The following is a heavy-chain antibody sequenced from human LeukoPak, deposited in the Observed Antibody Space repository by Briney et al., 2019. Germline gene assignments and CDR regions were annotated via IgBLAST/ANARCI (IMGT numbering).Heavy chain of an antibody. Sequence: GGSLRLSCAASGFSFSSYWMSWVRQAPGKGLEWLANIKQDGTEKYYVDSVRGRFTISRDNAKNSLYLQMNSLRAEDTAVYYCARDTNFGWDYWGQGTLVTVSS. CDR2: IKQDGTEK. J-gene: IGHJ4*02. V-gene: IGHV3-7*01. D-gene: IGHD3-9*01. CDR1: GFSFSSYW. CDR3: ARDTNFGWDY.